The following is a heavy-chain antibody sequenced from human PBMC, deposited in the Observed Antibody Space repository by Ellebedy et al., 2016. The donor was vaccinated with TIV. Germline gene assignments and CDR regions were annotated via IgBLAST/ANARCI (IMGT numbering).Heavy chain of an antibody. D-gene: IGHD6-6*01. V-gene: IGHV3-11*06. CDR1: GITFSDYQ. J-gene: IGHJ3*01. Sequence: GESLKISCAASGITFSDYQMSWIRQAPGKGPEWVGGISSTSRYIYPADSVKGRFTISRDNAENSLYLQMNSLRAEDTAVYYCARDRISSSVDAFDLWGQGTMVIVSS. CDR3: ARDRISSSVDAFDL. CDR2: ISSTSRYI.